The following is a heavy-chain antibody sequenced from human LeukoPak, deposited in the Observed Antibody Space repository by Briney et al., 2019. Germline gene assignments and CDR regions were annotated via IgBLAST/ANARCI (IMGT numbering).Heavy chain of an antibody. Sequence: GGSLRLSRAASGFTSSSYSMNWVRQAPGKGLEWVSSISSSSSYIYYADSVKGRFTISRDNAKNSLYLQMNSLRAEDTAVYYCARDMGYYDSSGSFDYWGQGTLVTVSS. CDR3: ARDMGYYDSSGSFDY. J-gene: IGHJ4*02. CDR1: GFTSSSYS. V-gene: IGHV3-21*01. CDR2: ISSSSSYI. D-gene: IGHD3-22*01.